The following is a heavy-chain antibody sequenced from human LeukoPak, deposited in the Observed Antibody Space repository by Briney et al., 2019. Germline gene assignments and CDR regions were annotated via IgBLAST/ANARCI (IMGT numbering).Heavy chain of an antibody. V-gene: IGHV1-24*01. CDR1: GYTLTELS. D-gene: IGHD2-2*01. J-gene: IGHJ4*02. CDR2: FDPEDGET. Sequence: ASVKVSCKVSGYTLTELSMHWVRQAPGKGLGWMGGFDPEDGETIYAQKFQGRVTMTEDTSTDTAYMELSSLRSEDTAVYYCATVVVGLVPAYGNFDYWGQGTLVTVSS. CDR3: ATVVVGLVPAYGNFDY.